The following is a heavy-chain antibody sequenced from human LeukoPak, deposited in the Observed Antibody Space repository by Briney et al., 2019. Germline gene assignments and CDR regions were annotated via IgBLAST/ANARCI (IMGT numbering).Heavy chain of an antibody. CDR1: GGSISSSSYY. CDR3: AREVRPRVLRYFDWLP. D-gene: IGHD3-9*01. J-gene: IGHJ5*02. Sequence: SETLSLTCTVSGGSISSSSYYWGWIRQPPGKGLEWIGSIYYSGSTYYNPSLKSRVTISVDTSKNQFSLKLSSVTAADTAVYYCAREVRPRVLRYFDWLPWGQGTLVTVSS. V-gene: IGHV4-39*07. CDR2: IYYSGST.